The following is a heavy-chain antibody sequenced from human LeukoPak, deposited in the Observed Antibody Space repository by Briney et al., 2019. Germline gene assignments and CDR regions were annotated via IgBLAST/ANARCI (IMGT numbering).Heavy chain of an antibody. D-gene: IGHD3-9*01. Sequence: GGSLRLSCAASGFTFDDYAMHWVRQAPGKGLEWVSGISWNSGSIGYADSVKGRFTISRDNAKNSLYLQMNSLRAEDTALYYCAKSRVLRYFDCLDYWGQGTLVTVSS. CDR3: AKSRVLRYFDCLDY. CDR1: GFTFDDYA. J-gene: IGHJ4*02. CDR2: ISWNSGSI. V-gene: IGHV3-9*01.